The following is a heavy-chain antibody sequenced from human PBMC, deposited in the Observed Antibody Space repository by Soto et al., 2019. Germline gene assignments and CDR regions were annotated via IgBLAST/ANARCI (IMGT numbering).Heavy chain of an antibody. CDR1: GFTFSSYA. V-gene: IGHV3-30-3*01. CDR3: ARESNSGVYYFDY. Sequence: QVQLVESGGGVVQPGRSLRLSCAASGFTFSSYAMHWVRQAPGKGLEWVAVISYDGSNKYYADSVKGRFTISRDNSKNTLYLQMNSLRAEDTAVYYCARESNSGVYYFDYWGQGTLVTVSS. D-gene: IGHD4-4*01. J-gene: IGHJ4*02. CDR2: ISYDGSNK.